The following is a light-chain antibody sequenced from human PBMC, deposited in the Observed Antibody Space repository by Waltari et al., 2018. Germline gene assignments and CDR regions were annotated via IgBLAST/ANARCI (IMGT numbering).Light chain of an antibody. CDR2: SNH. J-gene: IGLJ3*02. V-gene: IGLV1-44*01. CDR3: AAWDGSLEGWV. Sequence: QSVLTQPPSASGTPGQRVTISCSGSSSNTGSTLVRWYLQVPGTAPKLLIYSNHQRPSGVPERFSGSKSGPSASLAISWLQSEDEGDYYCAAWDGSLEGWVFGGGTRLTVL. CDR1: SSNTGSTL.